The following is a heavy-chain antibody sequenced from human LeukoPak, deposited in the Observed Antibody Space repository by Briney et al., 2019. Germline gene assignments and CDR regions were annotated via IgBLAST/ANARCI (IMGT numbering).Heavy chain of an antibody. CDR3: ATFSANYYYYMDV. Sequence: ASVKVSCKASGYTFTGYYMHWVRQAPGQGLEWMGWINPNSGGTNYAQKFQGRVTMTEDTSTDTAYMELSSLRSEDTAVYYCATFSANYYYYMDVWGKGTTVTVSS. CDR2: INPNSGGT. J-gene: IGHJ6*03. V-gene: IGHV1-2*02. CDR1: GYTFTGYY. D-gene: IGHD1-26*01.